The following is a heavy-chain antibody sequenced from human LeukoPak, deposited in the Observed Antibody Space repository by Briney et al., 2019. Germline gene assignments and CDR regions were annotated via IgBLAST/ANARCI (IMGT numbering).Heavy chain of an antibody. J-gene: IGHJ4*02. CDR2: INGSGDAT. CDR3: VKSDCASDGCKLLSY. D-gene: IGHD3-10*01. CDR1: GFIFSHYT. V-gene: IGHV3-23*01. Sequence: GGFLRLSCAASGFIFSHYTMTWVRQAPGKGLEWVSSINGSGDATKYADSFMGRFTISRDNSKNTVSLQINSLRVDDTAVYYCVKSDCASDGCKLLSYWGQGTLVSASS.